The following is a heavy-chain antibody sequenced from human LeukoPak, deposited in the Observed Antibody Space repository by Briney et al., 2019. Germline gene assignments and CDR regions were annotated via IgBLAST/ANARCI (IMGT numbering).Heavy chain of an antibody. J-gene: IGHJ6*03. CDR3: ARDQPDYGSGSYYYYYYMDV. CDR1: GGTFSSYA. V-gene: IGHV1-18*01. D-gene: IGHD3-10*01. CDR2: ISAYNGNT. Sequence: ASVKVSCKASGGTFSSYAISWVRQAPGQGLECMGWISAYNGNTNYAQKLQGRVTMTTDTSTSTAYMELRSLRSDDTAAYYCARDQPDYGSGSYYYYYYMDVWGKGTTVTVSS.